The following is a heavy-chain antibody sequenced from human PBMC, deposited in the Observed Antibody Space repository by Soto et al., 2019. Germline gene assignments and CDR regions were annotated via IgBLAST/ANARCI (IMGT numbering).Heavy chain of an antibody. CDR1: GFTFSNFV. D-gene: IGHD4-17*01. CDR2: LSDDGGKE. CDR3: AKDLRTPVTATGDY. V-gene: IGHV3-30*18. Sequence: GSLRLSCAASGFTFSNFVMHWVRQAPGKGLEWVALLSDDGGKENYVDSVKGRFTISRDNSKSTLYLQMNSLRPDDTATYYCAKDLRTPVTATGDYWGQGTLVIVSS. J-gene: IGHJ4*02.